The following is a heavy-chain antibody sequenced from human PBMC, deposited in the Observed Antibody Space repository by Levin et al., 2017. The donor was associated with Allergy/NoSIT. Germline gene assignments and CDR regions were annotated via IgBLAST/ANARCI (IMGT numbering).Heavy chain of an antibody. CDR3: AKDNQDTAAFGAFDI. CDR2: FDPEDGET. J-gene: IGHJ3*02. D-gene: IGHD5-18*01. CDR1: GYTLTELS. Sequence: ASVKVSCKVSGYTLTELSMHWVRQAPGKGLEWMGGFDPEDGETIYAQKFQGRVTMTEDTSTDTAYMELSSLRSEDTAVYYCAKDNQDTAAFGAFDIWGQGTMVTVSS. V-gene: IGHV1-24*01.